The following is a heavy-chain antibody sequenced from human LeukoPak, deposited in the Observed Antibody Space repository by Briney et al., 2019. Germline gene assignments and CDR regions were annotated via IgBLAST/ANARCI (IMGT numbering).Heavy chain of an antibody. D-gene: IGHD3-22*01. CDR1: GGSFSGYY. V-gene: IGHV4-34*01. Sequence: SETLSLTCAVYGGSFSGYYWSWILQPPGKGLEWIGEINHSRSTNYNPSLKSRVTISVDTSKNQFSLKLSSVPAADPAVYYCARGYLAYYDSSGYVPYYFDYWGKGTLVSVSS. J-gene: IGHJ4*02. CDR3: ARGYLAYYDSSGYVPYYFDY. CDR2: INHSRST.